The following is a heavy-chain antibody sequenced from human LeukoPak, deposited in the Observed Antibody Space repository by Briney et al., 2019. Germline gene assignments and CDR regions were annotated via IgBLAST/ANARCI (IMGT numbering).Heavy chain of an antibody. CDR1: GYIFTSYA. V-gene: IGHV7-4-1*02. CDR2: INTNTGNP. J-gene: IGHJ6*02. D-gene: IGHD3-3*01. Sequence: WASVKVSCKASGYIFTSYAMNWVRQAPGQGLEWMGWINTNTGNPTYAQGFTGRFVFSLDTSVSTAYLQISSLKAEDTAVYYCARGTIFGVVNMDVWGQGTTVTVSS. CDR3: ARGTIFGVVNMDV.